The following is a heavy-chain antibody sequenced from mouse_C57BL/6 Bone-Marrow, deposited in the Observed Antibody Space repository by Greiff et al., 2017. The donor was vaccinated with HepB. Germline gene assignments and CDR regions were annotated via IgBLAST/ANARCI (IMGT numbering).Heavy chain of an antibody. CDR2: INPNNGGT. J-gene: IGHJ2*01. V-gene: IGHV1-26*01. D-gene: IGHD1-1*01. Sequence: EVQLQQSGPELVKPGASVKISCKASGYTFTDYYMNWVKQSHGKSLEWIGDINPNNGGTSYNQKFKGKATLTVDKSSSTAYMELRSLTSEDSAVYYCARECYSYYFDYWGQCPTLTASA. CDR1: GYTFTDYY. CDR3: ARECYSYYFDY.